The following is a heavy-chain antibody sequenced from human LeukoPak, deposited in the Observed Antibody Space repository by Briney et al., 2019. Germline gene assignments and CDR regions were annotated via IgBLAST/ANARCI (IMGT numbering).Heavy chain of an antibody. J-gene: IGHJ4*02. CDR3: AREGPYGDSFDY. CDR1: GFTFSSYS. Sequence: GGSLRLSCAASGFTFSSYSMNWVRHAPGKGLGWVSSISSSSSYIYYADSVKGRFTISRDNAKNSLYLQMNSLRAEDTVVYYCAREGPYGDSFDYWRQGTLVTVSS. D-gene: IGHD4-17*01. V-gene: IGHV3-21*04. CDR2: ISSSSSYI.